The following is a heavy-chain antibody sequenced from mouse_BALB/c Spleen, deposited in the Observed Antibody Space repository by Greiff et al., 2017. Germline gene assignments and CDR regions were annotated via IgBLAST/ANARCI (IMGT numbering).Heavy chain of an antibody. V-gene: IGHV1S137*01. CDR2: ISTYYGDA. CDR1: GYTFTDYA. Sequence: VQLVESGAELVRPGVSVKISCKGSGYTFTDYAMHWVKQSHAKSLEWIGVISTYYGDASYNQKFKGKATMTVDKSSSTAYMELARLTSEDSAIYYCAREGIYYDYDGYFDYWGQGTTLTVSS. D-gene: IGHD2-4*01. CDR3: AREGIYYDYDGYFDY. J-gene: IGHJ2*01.